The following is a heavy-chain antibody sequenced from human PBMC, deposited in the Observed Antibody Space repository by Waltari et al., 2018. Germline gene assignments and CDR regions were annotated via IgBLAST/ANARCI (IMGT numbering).Heavy chain of an antibody. Sequence: EVQLAESGGSLVQPGGSLRLSCAASGFTFSGYAMSWVRTAPGTGMEWVSLISSRGDNTYYADSVKGRFTISRDNSRNTLSLQMNSLRAEDTAAYYCAKDGHKYYYGTSGYYSAPLDSWGQGTLVTVPS. CDR3: AKDGHKYYYGTSGYYSAPLDS. CDR2: ISSRGDNT. V-gene: IGHV3-23*04. D-gene: IGHD3-22*01. J-gene: IGHJ4*02. CDR1: GFTFSGYA.